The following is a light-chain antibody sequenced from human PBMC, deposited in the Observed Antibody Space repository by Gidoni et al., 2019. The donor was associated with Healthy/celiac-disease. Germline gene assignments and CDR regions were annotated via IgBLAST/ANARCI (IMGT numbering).Light chain of an antibody. CDR1: QDIRNY. CDR2: DAS. V-gene: IGKV1-33*01. Sequence: DIKMTQSPSSLSASVGDRVTITCQASQDIRNYLNWYQKKTGKAPKLLIYDASNLETGVPSRFSGSGSGTDFTFTISSLQPEDIATYYCQQYDNLPLTFGGXTKVEIK. J-gene: IGKJ4*01. CDR3: QQYDNLPLT.